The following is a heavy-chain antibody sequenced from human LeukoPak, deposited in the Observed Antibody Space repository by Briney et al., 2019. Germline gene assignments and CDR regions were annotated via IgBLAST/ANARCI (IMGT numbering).Heavy chain of an antibody. CDR2: INPNSGGT. D-gene: IGHD6-13*01. Sequence: GASVTVSCKASGYTFTGYYMHWVRQAPGQGLEWMGWINPNSGGTNYAQKFQGRVTMTRDTSISTAYMELSRLRSDDTAVYYCARDLPIAAAGYNWFDPWGQGTLVTVSS. J-gene: IGHJ5*02. CDR1: GYTFTGYY. CDR3: ARDLPIAAAGYNWFDP. V-gene: IGHV1-2*02.